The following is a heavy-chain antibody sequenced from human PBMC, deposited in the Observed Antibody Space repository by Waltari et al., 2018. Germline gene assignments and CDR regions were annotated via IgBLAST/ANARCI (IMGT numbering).Heavy chain of an antibody. D-gene: IGHD4-17*01. CDR1: GGTFSSYE. CDR2: IIPIFGTP. Sequence: QVHLVQSGAEVKKPRYSVRVSCKASGGTFSSYEFNWVRQAPGQGLEWMGGIIPIFGTPIYAQKFQGRVTITADTSTTTAYMELSSLRFEDTAVYYCARDPKGTTVIYDAFDLWGQGTMVSVSS. CDR3: ARDPKGTTVIYDAFDL. J-gene: IGHJ3*01. V-gene: IGHV1-69*14.